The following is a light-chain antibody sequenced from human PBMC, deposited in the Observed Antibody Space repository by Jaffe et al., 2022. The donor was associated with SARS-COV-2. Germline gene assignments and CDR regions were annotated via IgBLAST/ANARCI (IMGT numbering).Light chain of an antibody. Sequence: DIQLTQSPSFLSASTGDRVTITCRASQGISSNLAWYQQKPGKAPKLLIYAASTLQSGVPSRFSGSGSGTEFTLTISSLQPEDFATYFCQQLNGYPITFGQGTRLEIK. CDR1: QGISSN. CDR3: QQLNGYPIT. J-gene: IGKJ5*01. V-gene: IGKV1-9*01. CDR2: AAS.